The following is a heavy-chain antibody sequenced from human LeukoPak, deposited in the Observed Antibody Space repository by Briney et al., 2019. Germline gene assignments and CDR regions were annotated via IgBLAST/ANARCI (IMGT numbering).Heavy chain of an antibody. CDR3: ARDRGGELYIDY. D-gene: IGHD1-26*01. J-gene: IGHJ4*02. Sequence: GASVKVSCKVSGYTLTELSMHWVRQAPGKGLEWMGGFDPEDGETIYAQKFQGRVTMTRDTSTSTVYMELSSLRSEDTAVYYCARDRGGELYIDYWGQGTLVTVSS. CDR2: FDPEDGET. V-gene: IGHV1-24*01. CDR1: GYTLTELS.